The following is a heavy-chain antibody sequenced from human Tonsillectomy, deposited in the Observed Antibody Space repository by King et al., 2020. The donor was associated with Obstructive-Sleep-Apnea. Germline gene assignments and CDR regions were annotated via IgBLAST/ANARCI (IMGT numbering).Heavy chain of an antibody. V-gene: IGHV4-38-2*02. CDR2: INHSGST. Sequence: VQLQESGPGLVKPSETLSLTCSVSGYSITTGNYWGWIRQPPGKGLEWIGSINHSGSTYYNPSLKSRVTISVDTSKNQFSLKMTSVTAADTAVYYCATEWDHPNWFDPWGQGTLVTVSS. CDR1: GYSITTGNY. J-gene: IGHJ5*02. D-gene: IGHD1-26*01. CDR3: ATEWDHPNWFDP.